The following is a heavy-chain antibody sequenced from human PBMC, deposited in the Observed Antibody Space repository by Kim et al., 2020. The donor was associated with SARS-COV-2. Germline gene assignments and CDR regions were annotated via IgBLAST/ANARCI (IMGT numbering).Heavy chain of an antibody. CDR3: ARANYGYSYAPYYMDV. J-gene: IGHJ6*03. V-gene: IGHV4-59*01. Sequence: PSLKSRVTISRDTSKNQFSLKLISVTAADAAVYYCARANYGYSYAPYYMDVWGKGTTVGVSS. D-gene: IGHD5-18*01.